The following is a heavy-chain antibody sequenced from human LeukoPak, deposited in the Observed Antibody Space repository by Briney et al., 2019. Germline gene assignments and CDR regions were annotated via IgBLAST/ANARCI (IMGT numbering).Heavy chain of an antibody. CDR3: ATGTRRAAVRFLEWLPPGATYYYYGMDV. V-gene: IGHV4-59*08. CDR2: IYYSGST. J-gene: IGHJ6*02. D-gene: IGHD3-3*01. CDR1: GGSISSYY. Sequence: PSETLSLTCTVSGGSISSYYWSWIRQPPGKGLEWIGYIYYSGSTNYNPSLKSRVTISVDTSKNQFSLKLSSVTAADTAAYYCATGTRRAAVRFLEWLPPGATYYYYGMDVWGQGTTVTVSS.